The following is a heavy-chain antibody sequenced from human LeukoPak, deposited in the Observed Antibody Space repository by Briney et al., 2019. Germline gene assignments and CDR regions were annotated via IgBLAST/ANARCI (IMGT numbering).Heavy chain of an antibody. V-gene: IGHV4-61*08. D-gene: IGHD5-12*01. CDR3: ARNSGYDPRYWYFDL. J-gene: IGHJ2*01. CDR2: IYYSGST. Sequence: PSETLSLTRAVSGGSISSGGYSWSWIRQPPGKGLEWIGYIYYSGSTNYNPSLKSRVTISVDTSKNQFSLKLSSVTAADTAVYYCARNSGYDPRYWYFDLWGHGTLVTVSS. CDR1: GGSISSGGYS.